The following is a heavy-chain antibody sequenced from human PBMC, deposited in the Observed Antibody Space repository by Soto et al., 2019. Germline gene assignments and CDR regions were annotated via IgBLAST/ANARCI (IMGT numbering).Heavy chain of an antibody. CDR1: GFTFGDYS. V-gene: IGHV3-49*03. D-gene: IGHD6-13*01. Sequence: LRLSCTTSGFTFGDYSMSWFRQAPGKGLEWVGLIRSKAYGETTEYAASVTGRFTISRDDYKSTAYLQMNSLKTEDTGVYYCSSGEAADFYYGMDVWGQGTTVTVSS. CDR3: SSGEAADFYYGMDV. J-gene: IGHJ6*02. CDR2: IRSKAYGETT.